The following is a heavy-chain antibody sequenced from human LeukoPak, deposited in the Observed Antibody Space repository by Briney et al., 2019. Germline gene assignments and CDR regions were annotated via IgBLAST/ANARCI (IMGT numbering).Heavy chain of an antibody. Sequence: ASVKVSCKASGYTFTGYYMHWVRQAPGQGLWWMGWMNPNSGNTGYAQKFQGRVTMTRNTSISTDYMELSSLRSEDTAVYYCARGSGYDFPHDYWGQGTLVTVSS. CDR2: MNPNSGNT. CDR3: ARGSGYDFPHDY. J-gene: IGHJ4*02. D-gene: IGHD5-12*01. V-gene: IGHV1-8*02. CDR1: GYTFTGYY.